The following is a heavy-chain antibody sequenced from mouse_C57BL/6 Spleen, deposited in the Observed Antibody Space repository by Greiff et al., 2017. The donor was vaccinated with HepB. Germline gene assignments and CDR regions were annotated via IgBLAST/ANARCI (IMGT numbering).Heavy chain of an antibody. CDR1: GFNIKNTY. J-gene: IGHJ4*01. V-gene: IGHV14-3*01. D-gene: IGHD1-1*01. Sequence: VQLKDSVAELVRPGASVKLSCTASGFNIKNTYMHWVKQRPEQGLEWIGRIDPANGNTKYAPKFQGKATITADTSSNTAYLQLSSLTSEDTAIYYCASPYYYGSSYVYYYAMDYWGQGTSVTVSS. CDR3: ASPYYYGSSYVYYYAMDY. CDR2: IDPANGNT.